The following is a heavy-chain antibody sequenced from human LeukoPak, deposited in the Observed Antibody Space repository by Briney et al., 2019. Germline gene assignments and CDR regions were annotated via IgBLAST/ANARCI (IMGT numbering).Heavy chain of an antibody. V-gene: IGHV3-23*01. CDR2: ISGSGGST. D-gene: IGHD6-19*01. CDR1: GFTFSSYG. Sequence: GGSLRLSCAASGFTFSSYGMHWVRQAPGKGLEWVSAISGSGGSTYYADSVKGRFTISRDNSKNTLYLQMNSLRAEDTAVYYCAKRREPIAVAAFDYWGQGTLVTVSS. J-gene: IGHJ4*02. CDR3: AKRREPIAVAAFDY.